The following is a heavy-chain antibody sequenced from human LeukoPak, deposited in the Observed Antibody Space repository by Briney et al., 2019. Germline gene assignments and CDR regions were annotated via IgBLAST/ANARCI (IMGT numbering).Heavy chain of an antibody. CDR1: GFTFSSYW. CDR2: IKRDGSEK. J-gene: IGHJ3*02. CDR3: ARVYSSSSGKNAFDI. D-gene: IGHD6-6*01. Sequence: GGSLRLSCAASGFTFSSYWMSWVRQAPGKGLEWVANIKRDGSEKDYVDSVKGRSTISRDNAKNSLYLQVNSLRAEDTAVYYCARVYSSSSGKNAFDIWGQGTMVTVSS. V-gene: IGHV3-7*03.